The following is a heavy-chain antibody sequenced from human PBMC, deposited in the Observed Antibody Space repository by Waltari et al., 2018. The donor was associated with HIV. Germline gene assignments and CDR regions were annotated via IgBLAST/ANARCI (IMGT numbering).Heavy chain of an antibody. CDR2: IYSGGST. V-gene: IGHV3-66*02. J-gene: IGHJ5*02. Sequence: EVQLVESGGGLVQPGGSLRLSCAASGFTVSSNYMSWVRQAPGKGLEWVSVIYSGGSTYYADSVKGRFTISRDNSKNTLYLQMNSLRAEDTAVYYCARAWYSSSWYASWFDPWGQGTLVTVSS. CDR3: ARAWYSSSWYASWFDP. CDR1: GFTVSSNY. D-gene: IGHD6-13*01.